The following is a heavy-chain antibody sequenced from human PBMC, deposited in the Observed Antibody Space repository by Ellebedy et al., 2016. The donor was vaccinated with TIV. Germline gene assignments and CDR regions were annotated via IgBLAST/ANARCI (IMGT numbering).Heavy chain of an antibody. J-gene: IGHJ3*02. CDR2: IHYSGST. Sequence: MPSETLSLTCTVSGGSISSGTYYWSWIRQHPGKGLEWIGFIHYSGSTYYNPSLKSRVTISLDTSKKQFSLKLSSVTAADTAVYYCARDGYYYDSSGYSGAFDIWGQGTMVTVSS. D-gene: IGHD3-22*01. CDR3: ARDGYYYDSSGYSGAFDI. V-gene: IGHV4-31*03. CDR1: GGSISSGTYY.